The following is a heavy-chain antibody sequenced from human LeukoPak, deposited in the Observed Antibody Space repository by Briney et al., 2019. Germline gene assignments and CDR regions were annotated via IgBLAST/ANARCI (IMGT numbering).Heavy chain of an antibody. CDR2: ISYDGSNK. CDR1: GFTFSSYA. J-gene: IGHJ4*02. CDR3: AKDFRSGLLGDSDY. V-gene: IGHV3-30*04. D-gene: IGHD2-15*01. Sequence: GGSLRLSCAASGFTFSSYAMSWVRQAPGKGLEWVAVISYDGSNKYYAGSVKGRFTISRDNSKDTLYLQMNSLRAVDTAVYYCAKDFRSGLLGDSDYWGQGTLVTVSS.